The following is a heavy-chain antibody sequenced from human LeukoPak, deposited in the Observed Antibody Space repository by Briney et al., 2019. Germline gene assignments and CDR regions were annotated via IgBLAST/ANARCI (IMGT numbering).Heavy chain of an antibody. D-gene: IGHD4-11*01. CDR1: GDSINNYY. Sequence: PSETLSLTCTVSGDSINNYYWSWIRRPAGKGLEWIGYIYYSGSTSYNPCPKTRVTISVDTSKNQFSLKLSCVTAADTAVYYCARERGEDYSDAFDVWGQGTMVTVSS. V-gene: IGHV4-59*01. J-gene: IGHJ3*01. CDR2: IYYSGST. CDR3: ARERGEDYSDAFDV.